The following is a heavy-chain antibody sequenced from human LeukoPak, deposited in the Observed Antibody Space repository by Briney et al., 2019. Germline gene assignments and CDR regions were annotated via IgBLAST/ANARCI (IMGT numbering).Heavy chain of an antibody. CDR3: ARHSSVLNSFDP. J-gene: IGHJ5*02. V-gene: IGHV5-10-1*01. CDR2: IDPGDSQT. CDR1: GYSFTNYW. Sequence: ESLKISCKASGYSFTNYWISWVRQMPGKGLEWMGRIDPGDSQTNYSPSFQGHVTISADKSISTAYLQWSSLKASDTAMYYCARHSSVLNSFDPWGQGTLVTVS. D-gene: IGHD3-22*01.